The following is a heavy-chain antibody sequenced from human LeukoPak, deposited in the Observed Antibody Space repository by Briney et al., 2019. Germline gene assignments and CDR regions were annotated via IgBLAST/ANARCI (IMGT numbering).Heavy chain of an antibody. D-gene: IGHD6-19*01. CDR2: IIPIFGTA. V-gene: IGHV1-69*05. Sequence: SVKVSCKASGGTFSSYAISWVRQAPGQGLEWMGGIIPIFGTANYAQKFQGRVTITTDESTSTAYMELSSLRSGDTAVYYCARVGIAVAGTGVWFDPWGQGTLVTVSS. CDR3: ARVGIAVAGTGVWFDP. CDR1: GGTFSSYA. J-gene: IGHJ5*02.